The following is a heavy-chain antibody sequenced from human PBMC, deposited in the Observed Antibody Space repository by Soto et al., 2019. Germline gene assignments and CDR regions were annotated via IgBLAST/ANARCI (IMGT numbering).Heavy chain of an antibody. CDR2: IYHSGST. D-gene: IGHD2-15*01. CDR1: GGSISSGGYS. V-gene: IGHV4-30-2*01. CDR3: ARGLVVAAQH. J-gene: IGHJ4*02. Sequence: QLQLQESGSGLVKPSQTLSLTCAVSGGSISSGGYSWSWIRQPPGKGLEWIGYIYHSGSTYYNPSLKIRVAIPVDTSNNQFSRKLSSLPAAATAVYYCARGLVVAAQHWGQGTLITVSS.